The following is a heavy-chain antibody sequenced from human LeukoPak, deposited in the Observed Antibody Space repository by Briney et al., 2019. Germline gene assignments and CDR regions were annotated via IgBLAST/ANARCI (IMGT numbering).Heavy chain of an antibody. CDR3: ARDPVATTCSSTSCYRPVHTLDDY. J-gene: IGHJ4*02. D-gene: IGHD2-2*01. V-gene: IGHV1-2*02. CDR2: INPNSGGT. Sequence: VASVKVSCKASGYTFTSYGISWVRQAPGQGLEWMGWINPNSGGTNYAQKFQGRVTMTRDTSISTAYMELSRLRSDDTAVYYCARDPVATTCSSTSCYRPVHTLDDYWGQGTLVTVSS. CDR1: GYTFTSYG.